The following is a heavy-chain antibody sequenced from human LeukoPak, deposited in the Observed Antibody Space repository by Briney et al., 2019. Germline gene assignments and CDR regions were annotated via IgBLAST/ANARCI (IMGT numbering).Heavy chain of an antibody. CDR2: IYYSGST. D-gene: IGHD4-17*01. CDR3: AREATVTTKPRLVPYAFDI. J-gene: IGHJ3*02. V-gene: IGHV4-59*01. CDR1: GGSISSYY. Sequence: SETLSLTCTVSGGSISSYYWSWIRQPPGKGLEWIGYIYYSGSTNYNPSLKSRVTISVDTSKNQFSLKLSSVTAADTAVYYCAREATVTTKPRLVPYAFDIWGQGTMVTVSS.